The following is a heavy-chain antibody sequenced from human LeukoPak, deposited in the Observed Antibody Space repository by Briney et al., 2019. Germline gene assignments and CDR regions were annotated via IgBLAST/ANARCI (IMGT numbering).Heavy chain of an antibody. V-gene: IGHV4-59*08. CDR2: IYDSGST. CDR1: GGSISSYY. CDR3: ARHGSGRYYYYYMDV. D-gene: IGHD1-26*01. Sequence: PSENLSLTCTVSGGSISSYYWSWLRQPPGQGLEWIGYIYDSGSTNYNPSLKSRVTIPVDTSKNQFSLKLSSVTAADAAVYYCARHGSGRYYYYYMDVWGKGTTVTVSS. J-gene: IGHJ6*03.